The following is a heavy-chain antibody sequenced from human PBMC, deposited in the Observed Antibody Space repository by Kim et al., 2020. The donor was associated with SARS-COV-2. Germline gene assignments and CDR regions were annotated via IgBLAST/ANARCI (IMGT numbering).Heavy chain of an antibody. J-gene: IGHJ5*02. D-gene: IGHD3-10*01. Sequence: CSQHFQGRFTLTRDTSATTAYMELSSLTSKDTAVYFCAREGSGSYNWLDPWGQGTLVTVSS. CDR3: AREGSGSYNWLDP. V-gene: IGHV1-3*01.